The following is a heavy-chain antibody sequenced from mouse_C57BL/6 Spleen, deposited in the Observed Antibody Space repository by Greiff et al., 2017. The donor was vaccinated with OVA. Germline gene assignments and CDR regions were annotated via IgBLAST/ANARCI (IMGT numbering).Heavy chain of an antibody. V-gene: IGHV14-4*01. D-gene: IGHD1-1*01. J-gene: IGHJ3*01. CDR3: TSYYYGSRRFAY. CDR2: IDPENGDT. Sequence: LVESGAELVRPGASVKLSCTASGFNIKDDYMHWVKQRPEQGLEWIGWIDPENGDTEYASKFQGKATITADTSSNTAYLQLSSLTSEDTAVYYCTSYYYGSRRFAYWGQGTLVTVSA. CDR1: GFNIKDDY.